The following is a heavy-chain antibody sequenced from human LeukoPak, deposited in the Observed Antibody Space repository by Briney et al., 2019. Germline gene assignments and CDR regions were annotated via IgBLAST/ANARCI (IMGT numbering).Heavy chain of an antibody. Sequence: PSETLSLTCAVYGGSFSGYYWSWIRQPPGKGLEWIGEINHSGSTNYNPSLKSRVTISVDTSKNQFSLKLSSVTAADTAVYYCARGEYGSGSYRDYWGQGTLVTVSS. CDR1: GGSFSGYY. CDR3: ARGEYGSGSYRDY. J-gene: IGHJ4*02. V-gene: IGHV4-34*01. CDR2: INHSGST. D-gene: IGHD3-10*01.